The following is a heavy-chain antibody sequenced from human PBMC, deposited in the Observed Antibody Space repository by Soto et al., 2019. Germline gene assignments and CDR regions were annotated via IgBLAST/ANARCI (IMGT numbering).Heavy chain of an antibody. CDR3: AKDMGYYYGSGSYKAFDP. D-gene: IGHD3-10*01. J-gene: IGHJ5*02. CDR1: GFTFSSYG. Sequence: GGSLRLSCAASGFTFSSYGMHWVRQAPGKGLEWVAVISYDGSNKYYADSVKGRFTISRDNSKNTLYLQMNSLRAEDTAVYYCAKDMGYYYGSGSYKAFDPWGQGTLVTVSS. V-gene: IGHV3-30*18. CDR2: ISYDGSNK.